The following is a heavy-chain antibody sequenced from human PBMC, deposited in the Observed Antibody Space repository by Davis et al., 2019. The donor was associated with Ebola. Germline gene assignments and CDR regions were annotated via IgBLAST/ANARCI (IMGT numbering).Heavy chain of an antibody. CDR1: GGSISSYY. V-gene: IGHV4-59*04. Sequence: SETLSLTCTVSGGSISSYYWSWIRQPPGKGLEWIGYIYYSGSTYYNPSLKSRVTISVDTSKNQFSLKLSSVTAADTAVYYCAYGGYDDGVDYWGQGTLVTVSS. CDR2: IYYSGST. J-gene: IGHJ4*02. CDR3: AYGGYDDGVDY. D-gene: IGHD5-12*01.